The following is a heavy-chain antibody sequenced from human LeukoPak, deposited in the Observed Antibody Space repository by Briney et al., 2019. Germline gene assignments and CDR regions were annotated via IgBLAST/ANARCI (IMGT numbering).Heavy chain of an antibody. J-gene: IGHJ4*02. CDR1: EHTFTSYY. D-gene: IGHD3-22*01. CDR2: INPSGGST. V-gene: IGHV1-46*01. Sequence: GASVKVSCKASEHTFTSYYMHWVRQAPGQGLEWMGIINPSGGSTSYAQKFRGRVTITADKSTSTAYMELSSLRSEDTAVYYCARTYYYDSSGYYFDYWGQGTLVTVSS. CDR3: ARTYYYDSSGYYFDY.